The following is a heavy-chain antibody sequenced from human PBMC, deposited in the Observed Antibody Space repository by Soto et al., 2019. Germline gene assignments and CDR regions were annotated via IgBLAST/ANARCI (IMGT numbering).Heavy chain of an antibody. CDR2: IRSKAYGGTT. Sequence: GSLRLSCTASGFTFGDYAMSWFRQAPGKGLEWVGFIRSKAYGGTTEYAASVKGRFTISRDDSTSTAYMELRSLTSDDTAMYYCTRLGSTWYYVLDYWGQGTLVTVSS. J-gene: IGHJ4*02. V-gene: IGHV3-49*03. D-gene: IGHD3-16*01. CDR1: GFTFGDYA. CDR3: TRLGSTWYYVLDY.